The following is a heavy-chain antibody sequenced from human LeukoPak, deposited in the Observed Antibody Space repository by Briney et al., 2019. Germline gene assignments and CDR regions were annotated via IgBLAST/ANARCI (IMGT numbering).Heavy chain of an antibody. J-gene: IGHJ4*01. CDR3: ARGGGRYSVDY. CDR1: GYTFIDYY. V-gene: IGHV1-2*02. CDR2: ISPNSGGK. Sequence: AAVKDSCKASGYTFIDYYMHWVRQPPGQGLEWIGWISPNSGGKKYVHRFRGRVTMTRDTSITTAYMELSGLSFDDTAVYYCARGGGRYSVDYWGRGTLVTVSS. D-gene: IGHD1-26*01.